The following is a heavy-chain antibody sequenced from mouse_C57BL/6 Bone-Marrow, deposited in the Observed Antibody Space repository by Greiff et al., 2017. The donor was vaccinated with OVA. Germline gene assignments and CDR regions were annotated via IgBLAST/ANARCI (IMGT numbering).Heavy chain of an antibody. CDR2: IDPETGGT. Sequence: QVQLQQSGAELVRPGASVTLSCKASGYTFTDYEMHWVKQTPVHGLEWIGAIDPETGGTAYNQKFKGKAILTADKSSSTAYMELRSLTSEDSAVYYCTRTGTEGTFDYWGQGTTLTVSS. J-gene: IGHJ2*01. D-gene: IGHD4-1*01. V-gene: IGHV1-15*01. CDR1: GYTFTDYE. CDR3: TRTGTEGTFDY.